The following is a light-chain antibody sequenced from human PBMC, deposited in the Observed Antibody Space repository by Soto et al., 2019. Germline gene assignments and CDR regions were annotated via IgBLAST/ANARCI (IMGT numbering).Light chain of an antibody. J-gene: IGKJ1*01. CDR1: QSISDG. V-gene: IGKV1-5*03. CDR3: QQYSFSSRA. CDR2: KAS. Sequence: DIQMTQFPSTLSASVGDRVTITCRASQSISDGLAWYQQKPGKAPRLLIYKASSLESGVPSRFSGSGSGTEFTLTISSLQTDDFATYYCQQYSFSSRAFGQGTKVDIK.